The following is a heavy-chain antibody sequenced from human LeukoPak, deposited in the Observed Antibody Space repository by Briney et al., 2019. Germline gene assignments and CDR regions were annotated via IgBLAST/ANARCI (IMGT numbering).Heavy chain of an antibody. CDR2: IKQVGSGK. Sequence: GGSLRLSCAASGFTFSSYWMSWVRQAPGKGLEWVANIKQVGSGKYYVDSVKGRFTISRDNAKNSLYLQMNSLRAEDTAVYYCARVSQYYYYGMDVWGQGTTVTVSS. V-gene: IGHV3-7*01. CDR1: GFTFSSYW. CDR3: ARVSQYYYYGMDV. J-gene: IGHJ6*02.